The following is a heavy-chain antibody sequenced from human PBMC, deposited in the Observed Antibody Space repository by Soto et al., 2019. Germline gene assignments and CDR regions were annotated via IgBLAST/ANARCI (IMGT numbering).Heavy chain of an antibody. CDR3: ARGDCSGSQGAFDI. CDR1: GGSISSGGYY. CDR2: IYYSGIT. Sequence: QVQLQESGPGLVKPSQTLSLTCTVSGGSISSGGYYWSWIRQHPGKGLEWIGYIYYSGITYYNPSLQSRVTISVDTSKNQSSLKLSSVTAADTAVYYCARGDCSGSQGAFDIWGQGTMVTVSS. J-gene: IGHJ3*02. D-gene: IGHD1-26*01. V-gene: IGHV4-31*03.